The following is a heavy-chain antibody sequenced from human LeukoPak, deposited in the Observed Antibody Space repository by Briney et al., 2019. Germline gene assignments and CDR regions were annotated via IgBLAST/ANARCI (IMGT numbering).Heavy chain of an antibody. V-gene: IGHV4-59*08. J-gene: IGHJ4*02. D-gene: IGHD2-2*01. Sequence: NPSETLSLTCTISGGSIRSYYWSWIRQPPGKGLEWIGYIYYSGSTNYNPSLKSRVTISVDTSKNQFSLKLSSVTAADTAVHYCARHEDGYCSSTSCYGNWGQGTLVTVSS. CDR2: IYYSGST. CDR1: GGSIRSYY. CDR3: ARHEDGYCSSTSCYGN.